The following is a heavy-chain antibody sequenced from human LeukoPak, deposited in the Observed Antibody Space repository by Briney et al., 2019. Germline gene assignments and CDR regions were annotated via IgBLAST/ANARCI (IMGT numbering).Heavy chain of an antibody. V-gene: IGHV3-23*01. CDR2: ISGTGGST. D-gene: IGHD1-26*01. J-gene: IGHJ4*02. Sequence: GGSLRLSCAASGFTFAGSAMNWVRQAPGKGLEWVSAISGTGGSTYYADSVKGRSTISRDNSKNTLYLQMNSLRAEDTAMYYCAKDRGFSGSYYGSEFWGQGALVTVSS. CDR3: AKDRGFSGSYYGSEF. CDR1: GFTFAGSA.